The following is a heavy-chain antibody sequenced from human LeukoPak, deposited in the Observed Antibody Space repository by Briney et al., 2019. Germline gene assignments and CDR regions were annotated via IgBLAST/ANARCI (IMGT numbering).Heavy chain of an antibody. J-gene: IGHJ5*02. CDR3: ARARLLRYYDWLLYHSNWFDP. V-gene: IGHV1-18*01. CDR1: GYTFTRYG. D-gene: IGHD3-9*01. Sequence: SVKVSCKASGYTFTRYGISWVRQAPGQGLEWMGWISAYNGNTNYAQKLQGRVTMTTDTSTSTAYMELRSLRSDDTAVYYCARARLLRYYDWLLYHSNWFDPWGKGTLVTVSS. CDR2: ISAYNGNT.